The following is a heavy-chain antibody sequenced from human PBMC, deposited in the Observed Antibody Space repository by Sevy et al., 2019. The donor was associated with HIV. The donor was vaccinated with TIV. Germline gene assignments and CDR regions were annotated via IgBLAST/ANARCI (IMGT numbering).Heavy chain of an antibody. Sequence: ASVKVSCKASGYTFSDHFIHWVRQAPGQGLEWMGWINPNSGDTKYAQNFHGRVTLTMDTSIGSGYMELTSLRSDDTAVYYCATHGGYRYGSLLDYWGQGTLVTVSS. CDR1: GYTFSDHF. CDR3: ATHGGYRYGSLLDY. V-gene: IGHV1-2*02. J-gene: IGHJ4*02. D-gene: IGHD5-18*01. CDR2: INPNSGDT.